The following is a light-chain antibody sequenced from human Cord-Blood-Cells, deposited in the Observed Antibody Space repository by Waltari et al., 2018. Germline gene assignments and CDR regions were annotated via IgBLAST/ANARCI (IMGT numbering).Light chain of an antibody. CDR1: SSDVGSYNL. V-gene: IGLV2-23*01. CDR2: EGS. CDR3: CSYAGSSTWV. Sequence: QSALTQPASVSVSPGQSITISCTGTSSDVGSYNLVSWYQQHPGKAPKLMIYEGSKRPSGVSNRFSGSKSGNTASLTISGLQAEYEADYYCCSYAGSSTWVFGGGTKLTVL. J-gene: IGLJ3*02.